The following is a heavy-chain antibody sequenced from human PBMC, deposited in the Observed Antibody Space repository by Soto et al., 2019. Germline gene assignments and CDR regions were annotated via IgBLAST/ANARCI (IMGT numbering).Heavy chain of an antibody. J-gene: IGHJ6*02. CDR1: GGSISSGGYY. CDR2: IYYSGST. D-gene: IGHD2-2*01. Sequence: SETLSLTCTVSGGSISSGGYYWSWIRQHPGKGLEWIGYIYYSGSTYYNPSLKSRVTISVDTSKNQFSLKLSSVTAADTAVYYCARGRRYCSSTSCYGMDVWGQGTTVTVS. V-gene: IGHV4-31*03. CDR3: ARGRRYCSSTSCYGMDV.